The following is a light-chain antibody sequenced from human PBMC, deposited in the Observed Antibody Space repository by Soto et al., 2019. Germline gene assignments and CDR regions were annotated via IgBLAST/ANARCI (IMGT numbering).Light chain of an antibody. Sequence: EIVMTQSPATLSVSPGERATLSCRASQSVSNKLAWYQQKPGQAPRLLMYGASTRATGIPARFSGSGSGTEFTLTISSLQSEDFAVYYCQQYNNWPLTFGGGTKVEIK. CDR1: QSVSNK. V-gene: IGKV3-15*01. J-gene: IGKJ4*01. CDR3: QQYNNWPLT. CDR2: GAS.